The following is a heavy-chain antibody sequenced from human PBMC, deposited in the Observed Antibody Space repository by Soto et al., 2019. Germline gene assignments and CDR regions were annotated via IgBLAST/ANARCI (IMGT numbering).Heavy chain of an antibody. D-gene: IGHD3-10*01. Sequence: ASVKVSCKASGYTFTSYGISWVRQAPGQGLEWMGWISAYNGNTNYAQKLQGRVTMTTDTSTSTAYMELRSLRSDDTAVYYCARDEDLGSGSYYFYPMDVWGKGTTVTVSS. CDR2: ISAYNGNT. CDR1: GYTFTSYG. J-gene: IGHJ6*04. V-gene: IGHV1-18*01. CDR3: ARDEDLGSGSYYFYPMDV.